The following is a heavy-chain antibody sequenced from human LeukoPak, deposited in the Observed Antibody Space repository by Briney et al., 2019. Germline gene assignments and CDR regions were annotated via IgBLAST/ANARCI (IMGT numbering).Heavy chain of an antibody. CDR2: FHTDGGT. Sequence: GGSLRLSCAASGFTFSSYDMYWVRQAPGEGLEWVSAFHTDGGTYYLDSVKGRFTISREDAKNSLYLQMNTLRAGDTAVYYCARGSGPGVTTIDSWGQGTLVIVSS. CDR1: GFTFSSYD. D-gene: IGHD4-17*01. J-gene: IGHJ4*02. V-gene: IGHV3-13*01. CDR3: ARGSGPGVTTIDS.